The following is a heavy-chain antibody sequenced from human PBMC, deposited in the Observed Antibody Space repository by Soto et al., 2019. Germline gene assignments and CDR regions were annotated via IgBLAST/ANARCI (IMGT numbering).Heavy chain of an antibody. D-gene: IGHD3-22*01. CDR1: GGSISSYY. CDR2: IYYSGST. CDR3: ARDEVTMTDAFDI. Sequence: QVQLQESGPGLVKPSETLSLTCTVSGGSISSYYWSWIRQPPGKGLEWIGYIYYSGSTNYNPSLKSRVTISVDTSKNQFSLKLSSVTAADTAVYYCARDEVTMTDAFDIWGQGTMVTVSS. V-gene: IGHV4-59*01. J-gene: IGHJ3*02.